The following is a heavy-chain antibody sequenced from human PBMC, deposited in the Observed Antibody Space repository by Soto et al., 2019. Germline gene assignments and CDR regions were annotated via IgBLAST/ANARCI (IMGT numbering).Heavy chain of an antibody. CDR3: ARGQPNDFWSGSLLGPFDY. Sequence: SETLSLTCTVSGGSISSGGYYWSWIRQHPGKGLEWIGYIYYSGSTYYNPSLKSRVTISVDTSKNQFSLKLSSVTAADTAVYYCARGQPNDFWSGSLLGPFDYWGQGTLVTVSS. CDR1: GGSISSGGYY. CDR2: IYYSGST. D-gene: IGHD3-3*01. J-gene: IGHJ4*02. V-gene: IGHV4-31*03.